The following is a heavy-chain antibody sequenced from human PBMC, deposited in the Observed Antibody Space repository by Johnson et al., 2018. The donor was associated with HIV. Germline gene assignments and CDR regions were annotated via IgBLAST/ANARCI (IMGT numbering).Heavy chain of an antibody. CDR1: GFTFSSYG. D-gene: IGHD3-16*01. CDR2: ISYDGSNK. Sequence: QVQLVESGGGVVQPGRSLRLSCAASGFTFSSYGMHWVRQAPGKGLEWVAVISYDGSNKYYADSVKGRFNISRDNSKNTLYLQMNSLRAEDTAVYYCAKDSYINGAFDIWGQGTMVTVSS. J-gene: IGHJ3*02. V-gene: IGHV3-30*18. CDR3: AKDSYINGAFDI.